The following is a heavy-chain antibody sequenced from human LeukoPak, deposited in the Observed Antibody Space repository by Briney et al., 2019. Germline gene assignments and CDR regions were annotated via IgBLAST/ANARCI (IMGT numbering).Heavy chain of an antibody. V-gene: IGHV4-59*01. Sequence: PSETLSLTCTVSGGSISSYYWSWIRQPPGKGLEWIGYIYYSGSTNYNPSLKSRVTISVDTSKNQFSLKLSSVTAADTAVYYCARGGYCSGGSCTGFDYWGQGTLVTVSS. J-gene: IGHJ4*02. CDR2: IYYSGST. CDR3: ARGGYCSGGSCTGFDY. CDR1: GGSISSYY. D-gene: IGHD2-15*01.